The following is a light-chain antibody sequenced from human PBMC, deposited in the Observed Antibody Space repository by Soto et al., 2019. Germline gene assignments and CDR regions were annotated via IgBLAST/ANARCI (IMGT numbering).Light chain of an antibody. V-gene: IGLV2-14*01. CDR2: EVS. CDR3: NSYTSSSTVV. CDR1: SSDVGGYNY. J-gene: IGLJ2*01. Sequence: QSALTQPASVSGSPGQSITISCTGTSSDVGGYNYVSWYQQYPGKAPKLIIYEVSNRPSGLSNRFSGSKSGNTASLTISGLQGEDEADYYCNSYTSSSTVVFGGGTKLTVL.